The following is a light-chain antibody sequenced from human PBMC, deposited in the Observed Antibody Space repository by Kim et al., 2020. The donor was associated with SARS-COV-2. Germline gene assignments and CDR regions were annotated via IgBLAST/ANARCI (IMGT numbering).Light chain of an antibody. J-gene: IGLJ3*02. CDR1: SSDVGCYNY. CDR2: DVT. Sequence: QSALTQPASVSGSPGQSVAISCTGTSSDVGCYNYVSLYQQHPGKAPKLMIYDVTKRPSGISDRFSGSKSGNTASLTISGLQAEDEADYYCSSYTSTSTPWVFGGGTQLTVL. CDR3: SSYTSTSTPWV. V-gene: IGLV2-14*03.